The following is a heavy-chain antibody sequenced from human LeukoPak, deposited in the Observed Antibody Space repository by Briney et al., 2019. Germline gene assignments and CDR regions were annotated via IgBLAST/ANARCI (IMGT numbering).Heavy chain of an antibody. D-gene: IGHD5-18*01. CDR1: GGSISSSSYY. CDR3: ARVGYSYGGWFDP. CDR2: IYYSGST. J-gene: IGHJ5*02. Sequence: SETLSLTCTVSGGSISSSSYYWGWIRQPPGKGLEWIGSIYYSGSTYYNPSLKSRVTISVDTSKNQFSLKLSSVTAADTAVYYCARVGYSYGGWFDPWGQGTLVTVSS. V-gene: IGHV4-39*07.